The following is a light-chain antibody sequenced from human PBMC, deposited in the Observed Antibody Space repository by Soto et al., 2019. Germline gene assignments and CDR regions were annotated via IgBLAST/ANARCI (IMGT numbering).Light chain of an antibody. V-gene: IGKV1-5*03. J-gene: IGKJ1*01. CDR1: QSISSW. Sequence: DVQVSMSPSTLSASVGDRVTITSRASQSISSWLAWYQQKPGKAPKLLIYKASSLESGVPSRFSGSGSGTDFTLTICSLQPEDFATYYCLQDYNYPWTFGQGTKVDIK. CDR3: LQDYNYPWT. CDR2: KAS.